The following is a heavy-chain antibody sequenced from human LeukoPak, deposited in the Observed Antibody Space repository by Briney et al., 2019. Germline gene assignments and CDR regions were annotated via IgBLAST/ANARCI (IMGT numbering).Heavy chain of an antibody. V-gene: IGHV3-30-3*01. Sequence: GRSLRLSCAASGFTFSSYAMHWVRQAPGKGLEWVAVISYDGSNKYYADSVKGRFTISRDNSKNTLYLQMNSLRAEDTAVYYCARDQFTADWGQGTLVTVSS. J-gene: IGHJ4*02. D-gene: IGHD5-24*01. CDR1: GFTFSSYA. CDR3: ARDQFTAD. CDR2: ISYDGSNK.